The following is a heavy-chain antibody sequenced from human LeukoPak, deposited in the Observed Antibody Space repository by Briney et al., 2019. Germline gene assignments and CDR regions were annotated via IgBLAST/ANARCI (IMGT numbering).Heavy chain of an antibody. Sequence: SETLSLTCTVSGGSISSSSYYWGWIRQPPGKGLEWIGSIYYSGSTYYNPSLTSRVTISVDTSKNQFSLKLSSVTAADTAVYYCARGNGAGGVNYWGQGTLVTVSS. CDR2: IYYSGST. CDR1: GGSISSSSYY. D-gene: IGHD2-8*02. V-gene: IGHV4-39*07. J-gene: IGHJ4*02. CDR3: ARGNGAGGVNY.